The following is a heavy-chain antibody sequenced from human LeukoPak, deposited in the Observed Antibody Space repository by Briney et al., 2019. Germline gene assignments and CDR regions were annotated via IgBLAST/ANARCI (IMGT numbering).Heavy chain of an antibody. CDR1: GFIFEDYG. D-gene: IGHD1-14*01. CDR3: VRLGLNNGDWFDP. CDR2: INWNGASA. V-gene: IGHV3-20*04. Sequence: PGGSLRLSCTASGFIFEDYGMNWVRQAPGKGLEWVASINWNGASADYGDCAKGRFTISRDHAKNSLFLQMNSLRAEDTALYYCVRLGLNNGDWFDPWGQGTRVTVSS. J-gene: IGHJ5*02.